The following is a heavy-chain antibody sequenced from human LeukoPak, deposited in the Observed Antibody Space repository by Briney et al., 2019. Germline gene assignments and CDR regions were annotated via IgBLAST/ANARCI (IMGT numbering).Heavy chain of an antibody. CDR2: VTSSGLTV. V-gene: IGHV3-48*03. Sequence: PGGSLRLSCAASGFTFNSYDMNWVRQAPGKGLEWVSYVTSSGLTVYYADSVKGRFTISRDNAKNSLYLQMNSLRAEDTALYYCARDYCSNGVCWAFDIWGQGTMVTVSS. J-gene: IGHJ3*02. CDR3: ARDYCSNGVCWAFDI. D-gene: IGHD2-8*01. CDR1: GFTFNSYD.